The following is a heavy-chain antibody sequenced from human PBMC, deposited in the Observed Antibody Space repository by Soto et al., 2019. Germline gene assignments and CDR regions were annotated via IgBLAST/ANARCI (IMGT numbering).Heavy chain of an antibody. D-gene: IGHD6-19*01. J-gene: IGHJ4*02. CDR1: GFTFSSYS. CDR2: ISTTSSYI. Sequence: GGSLRLSCAASGFTFSSYSMNWVRQAPGKSLEWVSSISTTSSYIYYADSVKGRFTVSRDNAKNSLYLQMNSLRAEDTAVYYCATALGTSGWFDYWGQGTLVTVSS. V-gene: IGHV3-21*04. CDR3: ATALGTSGWFDY.